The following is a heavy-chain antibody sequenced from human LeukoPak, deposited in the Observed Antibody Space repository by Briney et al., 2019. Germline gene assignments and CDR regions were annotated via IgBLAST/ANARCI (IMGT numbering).Heavy chain of an antibody. D-gene: IGHD4-17*01. Sequence: SQTLSLTCAISGDSVSSNSAAWNWIRQSPSRGLEWLGRTYYRSKWYNDYAVSVKSRITINPDTSKNQFSLQLNSVTPEDTAVYYCARSYQTTVTQLYGMDVWGQGTTLTVSS. CDR1: GDSVSSNSAA. CDR2: TYYRSKWYN. V-gene: IGHV6-1*01. J-gene: IGHJ6*02. CDR3: ARSYQTTVTQLYGMDV.